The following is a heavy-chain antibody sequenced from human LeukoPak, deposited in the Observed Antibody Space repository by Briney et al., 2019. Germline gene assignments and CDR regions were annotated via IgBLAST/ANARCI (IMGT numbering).Heavy chain of an antibody. J-gene: IGHJ3*02. Sequence: SETLSLTCTVSGGSIGSYYWGRIWQPPGKGLEWVGYIYYSGITNYNPSLKSRVTISVDTSENQFSLKLRSVTAADTAVYYCARGSIAARNDAFDIWGQGTMVTVSS. D-gene: IGHD6-6*01. V-gene: IGHV4-59*01. CDR2: IYYSGIT. CDR3: ARGSIAARNDAFDI. CDR1: GGSIGSYY.